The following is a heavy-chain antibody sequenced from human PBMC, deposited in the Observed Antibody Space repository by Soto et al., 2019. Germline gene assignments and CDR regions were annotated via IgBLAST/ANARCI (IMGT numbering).Heavy chain of an antibody. D-gene: IGHD2-15*01. J-gene: IGHJ3*02. CDR3: AAELYSGGSCCSFDI. CDR2: IVVGSGNT. V-gene: IGHV1-58*01. CDR1: GFTFSRSA. Sequence: HMQVVQSGPEVKKPGTSVKVSCKTSGFTFSRSAVQWVRQARGQRLEWMGWIVVGSGNTKYAQKFQERVTITRDMSTSTAHMELSSLISEDTAVYYCAAELYSGGSCCSFDIWGQGTMVTVSS.